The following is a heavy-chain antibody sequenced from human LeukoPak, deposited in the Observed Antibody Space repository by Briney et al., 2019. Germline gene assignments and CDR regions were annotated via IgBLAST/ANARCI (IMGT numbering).Heavy chain of an antibody. Sequence: QAGGSLRLSCAASGFTFSSYAMNWVRQAPGKGLECISAISGSGDSTYYADSVKGRFTISRDNSKNTLYLQMNSLRTEDTAVYYCARNVSGQYFDIWGRGTLVTVSS. J-gene: IGHJ2*01. CDR2: ISGSGDST. D-gene: IGHD2/OR15-2a*01. CDR3: ARNVSGQYFDI. V-gene: IGHV3-23*01. CDR1: GFTFSSYA.